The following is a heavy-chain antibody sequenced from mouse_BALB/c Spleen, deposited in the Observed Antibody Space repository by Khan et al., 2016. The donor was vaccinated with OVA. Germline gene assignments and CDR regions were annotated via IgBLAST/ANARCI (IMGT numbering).Heavy chain of an antibody. CDR2: ILHGSGDT. J-gene: IGHJ2*01. D-gene: IGHD1-1*01. CDR3: ALYGSRGDY. Sequence: QVQLQQPGAELMKPGASVKISCKATGFTFSNYWIEWVKLRPGHGLEWIGQILHGSGDTNYNEKFEGKATFTADTSSSTACMQGSSLTSEDSAVYYCALYGSRGDYWGQGTTLTVSS. CDR1: GFTFSNYW. V-gene: IGHV1-9*01.